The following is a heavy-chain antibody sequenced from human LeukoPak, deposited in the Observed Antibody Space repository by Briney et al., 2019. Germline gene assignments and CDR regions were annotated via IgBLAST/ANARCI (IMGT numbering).Heavy chain of an antibody. CDR2: ISYNGSNK. J-gene: IGHJ4*02. CDR1: GFTFSSYG. D-gene: IGHD2-21*02. CDR3: AKDRGEVVVTAIPDY. Sequence: PGGSLRLSCAASGFTFSSYGMHWVRQAPGKGLEWVAVISYNGSNKYYADSVKGRFTISRDNSKNTLYLQMNSLRAEDTAVYYCAKDRGEVVVTAIPDYWGQGTLVTVSS. V-gene: IGHV3-30*18.